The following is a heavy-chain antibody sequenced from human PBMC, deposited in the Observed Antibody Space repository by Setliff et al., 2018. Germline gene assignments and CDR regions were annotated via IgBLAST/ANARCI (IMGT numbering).Heavy chain of an antibody. CDR3: ARAGFAASGRKGGFEY. Sequence: ASVKVSCKATGYTLSRHYMHWARQVLGQGLEWMGIINPGGGTSSYEEKFQGRVTMTRDTSTNTIYMELSSVSFEDTAVYYCARAGFAASGRKGGFEYWGQGNLVTVSS. J-gene: IGHJ4*02. D-gene: IGHD6-13*01. V-gene: IGHV1-46*01. CDR1: GYTLSRHY. CDR2: INPGGGTS.